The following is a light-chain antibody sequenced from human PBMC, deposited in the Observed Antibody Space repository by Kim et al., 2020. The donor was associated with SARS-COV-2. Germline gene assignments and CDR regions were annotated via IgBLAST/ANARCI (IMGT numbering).Light chain of an antibody. CDR3: QKYNSAPWA. CDR2: AAS. J-gene: IGKJ1*01. CDR1: QGISND. V-gene: IGKV1-27*01. Sequence: DIQMTQSPSSLSASVGDRVTITCRASQGISNDLAWYQQKPGKVPKLLIYAASTLRSGVPFRFSGSGSGTDFTLTISSLQPEDAASYYCQKYNSAPWAFGQGTKVDIK.